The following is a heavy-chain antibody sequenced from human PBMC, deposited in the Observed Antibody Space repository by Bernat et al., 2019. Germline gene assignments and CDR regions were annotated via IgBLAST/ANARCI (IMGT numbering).Heavy chain of an antibody. J-gene: IGHJ4*02. CDR3: ARVGWTYSPN. D-gene: IGHD6-19*01. V-gene: IGHV1-3*01. CDR2: INAGNGNT. CDR1: GYTFTSYA. Sequence: QFQLVQSGAEVKKPGASVKVSFKASGYTFTSYAMHWVRQATGQRLEWMGWINAGNGNTKYSQKFQGRVTITSDTSASTAYMELSSLRSEDTAVYYCARVGWTYSPNWGQGTLVTVSS.